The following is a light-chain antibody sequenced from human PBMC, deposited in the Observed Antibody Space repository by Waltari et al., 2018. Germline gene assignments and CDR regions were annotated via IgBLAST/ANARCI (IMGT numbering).Light chain of an antibody. Sequence: QSALTQPASVSASLGQSITISCTATSSDVANYNRVSWYQQYPGKAPVLILYDVDNRASGVSNRFSGSKSGNTASLTISGLQAEDEAVYYCSSYTTNTTFFGGGTKVTVL. CDR3: SSYTTNTTF. J-gene: IGLJ2*01. CDR1: SSDVANYNR. V-gene: IGLV2-14*03. CDR2: DVD.